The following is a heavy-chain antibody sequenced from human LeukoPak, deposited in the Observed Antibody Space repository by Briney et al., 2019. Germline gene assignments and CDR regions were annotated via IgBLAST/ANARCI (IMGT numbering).Heavy chain of an antibody. CDR3: ARAWDPPTMVRGYPIPGY. J-gene: IGHJ4*02. V-gene: IGHV3-21*01. D-gene: IGHD3-10*01. CDR2: ISSSSSYI. CDR1: GFTFSSYS. Sequence: GGSLRLSCAASGFTFSSYSMNWVRQAPGKGLEWVSSISSSSSYIYYADSVKGRFTISRDNAKNSLYLQMNSLRAEDTAVYYCARAWDPPTMVRGYPIPGYWGQGTLVAVSS.